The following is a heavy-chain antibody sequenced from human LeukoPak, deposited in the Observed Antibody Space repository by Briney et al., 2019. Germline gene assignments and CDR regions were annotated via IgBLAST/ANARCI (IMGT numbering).Heavy chain of an antibody. CDR2: IYYSGST. D-gene: IGHD6-13*01. Sequence: SETLSLTCTVSGGSVSSGSYYWSWIRQPPGKGLEWIGYIYYSGSTYYNPSLKSRVTISVDTSKNQFSLKLSSVTAADTAVYYCARPYSRKTLDAFDIWGQGTMVTVSS. CDR3: ARPYSRKTLDAFDI. J-gene: IGHJ3*02. V-gene: IGHV4-39*01. CDR1: GGSVSSGSYY.